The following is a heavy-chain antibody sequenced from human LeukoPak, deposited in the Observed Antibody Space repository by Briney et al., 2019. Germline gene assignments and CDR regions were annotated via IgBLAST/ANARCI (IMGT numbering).Heavy chain of an antibody. V-gene: IGHV4-39*01. CDR2: IYYSGNT. D-gene: IGHD5-12*01. CDR3: ARVPGYSGLYYMDV. J-gene: IGHJ6*03. CDR1: GVSISSSNSY. Sequence: SETLSLTCTVSGVSISSSNSYWGWIRQPPGKGLEWIGSIYYSGNTYYNASLKSQVSISIDTSKNQFSLRLTSVTAADTAVYYCARVPGYSGLYYMDVWGKGTTVTVSS.